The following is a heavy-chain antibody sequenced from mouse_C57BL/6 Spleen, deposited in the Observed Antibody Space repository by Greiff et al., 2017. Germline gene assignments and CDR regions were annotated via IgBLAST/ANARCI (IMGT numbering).Heavy chain of an antibody. CDR1: GYTFTSYW. J-gene: IGHJ3*01. V-gene: IGHV1-55*01. CDR3: ARWFDYDGAWFAY. CDR2: ISPGSGST. Sequence: QVQLQQPGAELVKPGASVTMSCKASGYTFTSYWITWVQQRPGQGLEWIGYISPGSGSTNYNEKFKNKDTLTVDTSSSTAYMQLISLTSEDSAVYYCARWFDYDGAWFAYWGQGTLVTGSA. D-gene: IGHD2-4*01.